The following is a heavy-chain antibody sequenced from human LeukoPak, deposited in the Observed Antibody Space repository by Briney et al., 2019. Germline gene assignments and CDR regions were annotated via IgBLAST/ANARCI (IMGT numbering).Heavy chain of an antibody. D-gene: IGHD2-21*02. V-gene: IGHV3-48*04. CDR2: ISSSSSTI. CDR3: ARDSAAYCGGDCYGPFGY. CDR1: GFTFSSYS. J-gene: IGHJ4*02. Sequence: GGSLRLSCAASGFTFSSYSMNWVRQAPGKGLEWVSYISSSSSTIYYADSVKGRFTISRDNAKNSLYLQMNSLRAEDTAVYYCARDSAAYCGGDCYGPFGYWGQGTLVTVSS.